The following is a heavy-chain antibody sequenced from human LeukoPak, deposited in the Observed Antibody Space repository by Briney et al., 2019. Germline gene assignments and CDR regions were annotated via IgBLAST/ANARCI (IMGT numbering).Heavy chain of an antibody. CDR2: ISAYNGNT. V-gene: IGHV1-18*01. J-gene: IGHJ4*02. Sequence: ASVKVSCKASGYTFTSYGISWVRQAPGQGLEWMGWISAYNGNTHYAQKLQGRVTMTTDTSTSTVYMELRSLRSDDTAVYYCARGSPPRRNYDSRGYYSYYFDYWGQGALVTVSS. D-gene: IGHD3-22*01. CDR1: GYTFTSYG. CDR3: ARGSPPRRNYDSRGYYSYYFDY.